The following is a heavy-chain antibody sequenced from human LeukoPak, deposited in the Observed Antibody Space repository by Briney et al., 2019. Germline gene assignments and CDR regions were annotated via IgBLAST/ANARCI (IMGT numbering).Heavy chain of an antibody. CDR1: GFDFSSSS. D-gene: IGHD3-10*01. J-gene: IGHJ4*02. CDR2: IRPADSDT. CDR3: ARQGGSGLFDF. V-gene: IGHV5-51*01. Sequence: GESLKISCKGSGFDFSSSSIGWVRRMPGKGLEWMTIIRPADSDTRYSSSFRGQVTISADKSISTAYLQWSSLKASDTAMYYCARQGGSGLFDFWGQGTLVTVSS.